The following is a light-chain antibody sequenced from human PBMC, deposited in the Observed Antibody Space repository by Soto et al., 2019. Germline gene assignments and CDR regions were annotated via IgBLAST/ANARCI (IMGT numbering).Light chain of an antibody. CDR2: EGS. V-gene: IGLV2-23*03. J-gene: IGLJ1*01. CDR1: SSDVGSYNL. Sequence: QSVLTQPASVSGSPGQSITISCTGTSSDVGSYNLVSWYQQHPGKAPKLMIYEGSKRPSGVSNRFSGSKSGNTASLTISGLQAEDEADYYCCSYAGSSTFEVFGTGTKVTV. CDR3: CSYAGSSTFEV.